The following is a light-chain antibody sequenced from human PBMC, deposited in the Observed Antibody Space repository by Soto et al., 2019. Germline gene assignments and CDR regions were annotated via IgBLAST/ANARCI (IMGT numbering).Light chain of an antibody. V-gene: IGKV1-39*01. CDR2: AAS. CDR3: KQSYSTPQT. Sequence: DIQMTHSPSSLSASVGDRVTITCRASQSISSYLNWYQQKPGKAPKLLIYAASSLQSGVPSRFSGSASGKDFPLTISSLQHDDSATYYCKQSYSTPQTFGQGTKVEIX. J-gene: IGKJ1*01. CDR1: QSISSY.